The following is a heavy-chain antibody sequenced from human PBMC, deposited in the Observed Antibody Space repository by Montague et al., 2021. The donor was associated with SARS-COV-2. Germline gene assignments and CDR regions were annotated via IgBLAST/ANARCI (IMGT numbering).Heavy chain of an antibody. D-gene: IGHD1-1*01. CDR3: TSGREGNYNVMDV. CDR2: TYYRSKWYN. Sequence: SAISGDSVSSNSATWNWVRQSPSRGLEWLGRTYYRSKWYNDYAVSLRGRVTINPDTSKNQFSLQLNSVTPEDTAIYYCTSGREGNYNVMDVWGQGTTVTVSS. J-gene: IGHJ6*02. CDR1: GDSVSSNSAT. V-gene: IGHV6-1*01.